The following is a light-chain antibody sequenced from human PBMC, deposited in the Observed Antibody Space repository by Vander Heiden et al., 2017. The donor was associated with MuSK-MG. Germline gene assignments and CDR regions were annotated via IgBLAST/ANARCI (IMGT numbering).Light chain of an antibody. CDR1: QGISSY. CDR2: AAS. CDR3: QQYDSYPQFT. Sequence: AIRMTQSPSSLSASTGDRVTITCRASQGISSYLAWYQQKPGKAPKLLIYAASTLQSGVPSRFSGSGSGTDFTLTISCLQSEDFAAYYCQQYDSYPQFTFGDGTKVEIK. V-gene: IGKV1-8*01. J-gene: IGKJ3*01.